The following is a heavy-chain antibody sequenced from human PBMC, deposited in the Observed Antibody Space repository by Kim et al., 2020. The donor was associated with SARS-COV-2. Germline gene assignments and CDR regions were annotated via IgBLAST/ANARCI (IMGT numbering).Heavy chain of an antibody. V-gene: IGHV7-4-1*02. CDR2: P. Sequence: PTYAQGFTGRFVFSLDTSVSTAYLQISSLKAEDTAVYYCARDSSSNAFDIWGQGTMVTVSS. CDR3: ARDSSSNAFDI. D-gene: IGHD6-6*01. J-gene: IGHJ3*02.